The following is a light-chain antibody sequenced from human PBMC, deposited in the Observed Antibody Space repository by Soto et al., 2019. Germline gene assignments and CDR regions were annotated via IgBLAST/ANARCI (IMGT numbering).Light chain of an antibody. CDR1: QSVGTY. CDR3: PQRNRWPPIFT. Sequence: EIVLTQSPATLSLSPGERATLSCRASQSVGTYLAWYQQKPGQAPRLLIYEISNRAAGIPARFSGSGSGTDFPLTIRSLEPEDFALYYCPQRNRWPPIFTFGPGTKVDL. V-gene: IGKV3-11*01. CDR2: EIS. J-gene: IGKJ3*01.